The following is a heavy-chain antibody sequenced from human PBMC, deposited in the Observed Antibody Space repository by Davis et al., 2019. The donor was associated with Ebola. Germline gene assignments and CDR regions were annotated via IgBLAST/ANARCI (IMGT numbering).Heavy chain of an antibody. CDR2: ISYDGSNK. Sequence: GESLKISCAASGFTFSSYAMHWVGQAPGKGLAWVAVISYDGSNKYYVDSVKGRFTISRDNSKNTLYLQMNSLRAEDTAVYYCAKSWGYDSSGYSHHYYYYGMDVWGQGTTVTVSS. D-gene: IGHD3-22*01. CDR3: AKSWGYDSSGYSHHYYYYGMDV. CDR1: GFTFSSYA. V-gene: IGHV3-30*18. J-gene: IGHJ6*02.